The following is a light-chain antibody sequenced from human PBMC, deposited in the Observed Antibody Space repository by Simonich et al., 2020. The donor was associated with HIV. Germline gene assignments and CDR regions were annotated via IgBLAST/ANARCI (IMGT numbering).Light chain of an antibody. CDR1: QSISSW. J-gene: IGKJ2*01. CDR2: KAS. V-gene: IGKV1-5*03. CDR3: QHYKSYPYT. Sequence: DIQMTQSPSTLSASVGDRVTITCRASQSISSWLAWYQQKPGKATKLLIYKASNLETGVPSRFSGSGTGTEFTLTITSLQPDDFATYYCQHYKSYPYTFGQGTKLEIK.